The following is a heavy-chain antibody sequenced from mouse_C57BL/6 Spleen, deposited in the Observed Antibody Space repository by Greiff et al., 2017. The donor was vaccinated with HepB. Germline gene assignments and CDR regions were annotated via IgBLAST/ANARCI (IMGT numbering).Heavy chain of an antibody. D-gene: IGHD1-1*01. CDR2: IDPSDSET. J-gene: IGHJ1*03. Sequence: QVQLQQPGAELVRPGSSVKLSCKASGYTFTSYWMHWVKQRPIQGLEWIGNIDPSDSETHYNQKFKDKATLTVDKASSTAYMQLSSLTSEDSAVYYCASSGLYYYGRGHLYFDVWGTGTTVTVSS. V-gene: IGHV1-52*01. CDR1: GYTFTSYW. CDR3: ASSGLYYYGRGHLYFDV.